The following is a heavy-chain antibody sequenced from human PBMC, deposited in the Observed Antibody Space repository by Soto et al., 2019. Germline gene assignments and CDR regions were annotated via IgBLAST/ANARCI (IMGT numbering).Heavy chain of an antibody. Sequence: QVQLVESGGGVVQPGRSLRLSCAASGFTFSSYAMHRVRQAPGKGLEWVAVTSYDGSNNYYADSVKGRFTISRDNSKNTLYLQMNSLRAEDTAVYYCARATVTTSDDAFDIWAKGQWSPSLQ. CDR3: ARATVTTSDDAFDI. V-gene: IGHV3-30-3*01. CDR1: GFTFSSYA. D-gene: IGHD4-4*01. J-gene: IGHJ3*02. CDR2: TSYDGSNN.